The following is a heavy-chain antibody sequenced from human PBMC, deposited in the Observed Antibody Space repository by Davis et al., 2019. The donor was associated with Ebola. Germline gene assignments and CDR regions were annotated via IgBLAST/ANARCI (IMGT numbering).Heavy chain of an antibody. J-gene: IGHJ4*02. CDR3: ARQESLYGWSDY. D-gene: IGHD2-8*01. CDR2: IYAGDSDS. V-gene: IGHV5-51*01. CDR1: GYGFADYW. Sequence: GESLKISCKGSGYGFADYWIAWVLQTPGKGLEWMGIIYAGDSDSRYSPSFEGQVIISVDRSINTAYLQWRSLRASDTAIYYCARQESLYGWSDYWGQGTLVTVSS.